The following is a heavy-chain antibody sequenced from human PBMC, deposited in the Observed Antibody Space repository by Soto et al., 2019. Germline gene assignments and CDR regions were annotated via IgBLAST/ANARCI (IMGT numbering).Heavy chain of an antibody. D-gene: IGHD1-26*01. V-gene: IGHV4-59*08. J-gene: IGHJ6*02. CDR3: ARHKDARSDRGGMDV. CDR2: VHYSGST. CDR1: GGSISNVY. Sequence: QVQLQESGPGLVKPSETLSLTCTVSGGSISNVYWTWIRQPPGKGLEWIGNVHYSGSTNYNPAVKSRAPTSVETAKTQLSLNLSSVTAADTAVYDCARHKDARSDRGGMDVWGQGTTVTVSS.